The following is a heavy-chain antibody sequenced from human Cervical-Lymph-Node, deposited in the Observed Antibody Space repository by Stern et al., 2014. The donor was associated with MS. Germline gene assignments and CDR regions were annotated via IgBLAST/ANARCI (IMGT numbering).Heavy chain of an antibody. V-gene: IGHV1-8*01. CDR1: GYTFTNYD. Sequence: VQLEESGAEVKKPGASVKVSCKASGYTFTNYDINWVRQTTGQGLEWMGWMNPNSDNTVYAQKFQGRVTMTRNTSISTAYMERSSLSSDDTAVYYCARGGGVIITPLTSWGQGTLITVSS. CDR2: MNPNSDNT. J-gene: IGHJ5*02. D-gene: IGHD3-10*01. CDR3: ARGGGVIITPLTS.